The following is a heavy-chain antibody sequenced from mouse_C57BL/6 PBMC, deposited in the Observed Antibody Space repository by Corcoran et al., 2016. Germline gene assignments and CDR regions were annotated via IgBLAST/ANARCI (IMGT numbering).Heavy chain of an antibody. V-gene: IGHV9-3*01. Sequence: QIQLVQSGPELKKPGETVKISCTASGYTFTTSGMSWVKQAPGKGLKWMGWINTYSGVPTYADDFKGRFAFSLATSASTAYLQINNLKNEDTATYFCARRDFYYFYYWGQGTTLTVSS. CDR3: ARRDFYYFYY. D-gene: IGHD3-3*01. J-gene: IGHJ2*01. CDR2: INTYSGVP. CDR1: GYTFTTSG.